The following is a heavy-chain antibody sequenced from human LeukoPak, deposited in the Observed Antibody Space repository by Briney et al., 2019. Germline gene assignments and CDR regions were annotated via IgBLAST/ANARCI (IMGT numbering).Heavy chain of an antibody. D-gene: IGHD3-16*01. CDR2: ISGSGGST. V-gene: IGHV3-23*01. J-gene: IGHJ4*02. CDR1: GFTFSSYA. CDR3: ARDLGGGEKVARGPLGDY. Sequence: GGSLRLSCAASGFTFSSYAMSWVRQAPGKGLEWVSAISGSGGSTYYADSVKGRFTISRDNSKNTLYLQMNSLRAEDTALYYCARDLGGGEKVARGPLGDYWGQGTLVTVSS.